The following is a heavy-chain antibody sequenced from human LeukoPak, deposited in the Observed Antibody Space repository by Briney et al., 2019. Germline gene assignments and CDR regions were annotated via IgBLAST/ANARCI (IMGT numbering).Heavy chain of an antibody. CDR3: ATYGSGYYFDY. Sequence: GGSLRLSCAASGFTFSSYWMSWVRQAPGKGLEWVANIKQDGSEKYYVDSVKGRFTISRDNAKDSLYLQMNSLRAEDTAVYYCATYGSGYYFDYWGQGTLVTVSS. V-gene: IGHV3-7*01. D-gene: IGHD3-10*01. J-gene: IGHJ4*02. CDR2: IKQDGSEK. CDR1: GFTFSSYW.